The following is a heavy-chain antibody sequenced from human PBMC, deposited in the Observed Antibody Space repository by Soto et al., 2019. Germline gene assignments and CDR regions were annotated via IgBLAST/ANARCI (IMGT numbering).Heavy chain of an antibody. V-gene: IGHV4-39*07. D-gene: IGHD3-16*02. CDR3: ARGNTLYDYIWGSYRHFDY. J-gene: IGHJ4*02. Sequence: SETMSLTSTVSSGSISSSSYYWGWLRQPPGKGLEWIGSIYYSGSTYYNPSLKSRVTISVDTSKNQFSLKLSSVTAADTAVYYCARGNTLYDYIWGSYRHFDYWGQGTLVTVSS. CDR1: SGSISSSSYY. CDR2: IYYSGST.